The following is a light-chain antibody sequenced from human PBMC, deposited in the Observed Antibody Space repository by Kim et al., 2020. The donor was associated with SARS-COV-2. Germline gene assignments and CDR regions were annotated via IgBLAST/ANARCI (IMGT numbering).Light chain of an antibody. Sequence: DIQMTQSPSTLSASVGDRVTITCRASQSISSWLAWYQQKPGKAPKLLIYKASSLESGVPSRFSGSGSGTEFTLTISSLQPDDFATYYCQQYNSSPGTFGQGTKVE. J-gene: IGKJ1*01. V-gene: IGKV1-5*03. CDR2: KAS. CDR1: QSISSW. CDR3: QQYNSSPGT.